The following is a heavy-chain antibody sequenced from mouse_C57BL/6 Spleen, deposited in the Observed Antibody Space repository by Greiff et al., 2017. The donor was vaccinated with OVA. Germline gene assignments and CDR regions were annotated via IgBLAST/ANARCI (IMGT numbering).Heavy chain of an antibody. D-gene: IGHD1-1*01. CDR2: IYPRSGNT. Sequence: VQLQQSGAELARPGASVKLSCKASGYTFTSYGISWVKQRTGQGLEWIGEIYPRSGNTYYNEKFKGKATLTADKSSSTAYMELRSLTSEDSAVYFCENYYGSSDEARDDWGKGTSVTVSS. V-gene: IGHV1-81*01. J-gene: IGHJ4*01. CDR3: ENYYGSSDEARDD. CDR1: GYTFTSYG.